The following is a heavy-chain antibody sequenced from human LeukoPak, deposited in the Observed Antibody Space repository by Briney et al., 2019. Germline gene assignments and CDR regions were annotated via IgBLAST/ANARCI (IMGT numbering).Heavy chain of an antibody. D-gene: IGHD4/OR15-4a*01. CDR1: GFTFSSYW. CDR2: VKHDGSER. Sequence: GGSLRLSCAASGFTFSSYWMSWVRQAPGKGLVWVANVKHDGSERYYVGSVRGRFTISRDNAKNSLYLQMNSLRAEDTAVYYCAREGAYYLDSWGQGTLVAVSS. J-gene: IGHJ4*02. CDR3: AREGAYYLDS. V-gene: IGHV3-7*01.